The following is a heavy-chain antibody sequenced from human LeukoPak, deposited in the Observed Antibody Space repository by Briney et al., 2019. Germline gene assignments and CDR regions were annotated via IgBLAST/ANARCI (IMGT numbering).Heavy chain of an antibody. CDR2: IYYSGST. CDR3: ATLDIVATIGY. J-gene: IGHJ4*02. Sequence: SETLSLTCTVSGGSISSYYWSWIRQPPGKGLEWIGYIYYSGSTNYNPSLKSRVTISVDTSKNQFSLKLSSVTAADTAVYYCATLDIVATIGYWGQGTLVTVSS. V-gene: IGHV4-59*12. CDR1: GGSISSYY. D-gene: IGHD5-12*01.